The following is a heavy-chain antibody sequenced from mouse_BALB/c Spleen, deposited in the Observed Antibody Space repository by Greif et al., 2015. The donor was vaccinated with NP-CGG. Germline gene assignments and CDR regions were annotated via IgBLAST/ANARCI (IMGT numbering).Heavy chain of an antibody. CDR2: ISYSGST. V-gene: IGHV3-2*02. D-gene: IGHD1-1*01. CDR3: ARSIYYYGSSYFYAMDY. J-gene: IGHJ4*01. CDR1: GYSITSDYA. Sequence: EVKLLESGPGLVKPSQSLSLTCTVTGYSITSDYAWNWIRQFPGNKLEWMGYISYSGSTSYNPSLKSRISITRDTSKNQFFLQLNSVTTEDTATYYCARSIYYYGSSYFYAMDYWGQGTSVTVSS.